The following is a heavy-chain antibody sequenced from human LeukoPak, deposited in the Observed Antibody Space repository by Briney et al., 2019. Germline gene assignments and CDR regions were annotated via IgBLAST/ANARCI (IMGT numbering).Heavy chain of an antibody. J-gene: IGHJ4*02. CDR2: INPNSGGT. Sequence: ASVKVSCKASGYTFTGYYMHWVRQAPGQGLEWMGRINPNSGGTNYAQKFQGRVTMTRDTSISTAYMELSRLRSDDTGVYYCARAPSSIAVAGTWVDYWGQGTLVTVSS. CDR3: ARAPSSIAVAGTWVDY. D-gene: IGHD6-19*01. CDR1: GYTFTGYY. V-gene: IGHV1-2*05.